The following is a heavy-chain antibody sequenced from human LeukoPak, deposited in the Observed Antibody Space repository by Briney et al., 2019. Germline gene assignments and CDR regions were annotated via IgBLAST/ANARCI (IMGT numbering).Heavy chain of an antibody. J-gene: IGHJ3*02. D-gene: IGHD4-17*01. CDR2: INPNSGGT. CDR3: ARVGDYVGAFDI. V-gene: IGHV1-2*02. Sequence: HGESLKISCKGSGYSFTSYWIGWVRQAPGQGLEWMGWINPNSGGTNYAQNFQGRVTMTRDTSISTAYMELSSLRSDDTAVYYCARVGDYVGAFDIWGQGTMVT. CDR1: GYSFTSYW.